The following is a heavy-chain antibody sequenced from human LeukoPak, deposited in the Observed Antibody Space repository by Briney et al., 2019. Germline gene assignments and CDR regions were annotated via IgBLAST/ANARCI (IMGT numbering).Heavy chain of an antibody. J-gene: IGHJ4*02. Sequence: SETLSLTCTVSGGSIRRYYWSWVRQPAGKGLEWIGRFSSSGSTNHDPSLKSRVTMSVDTSKNQFSLKLSSVTAADTAVYYCARDIGYFYFDYWGQGTLVTVSS. CDR1: GGSIRRYY. CDR2: FSSSGST. D-gene: IGHD3-22*01. V-gene: IGHV4-4*07. CDR3: ARDIGYFYFDY.